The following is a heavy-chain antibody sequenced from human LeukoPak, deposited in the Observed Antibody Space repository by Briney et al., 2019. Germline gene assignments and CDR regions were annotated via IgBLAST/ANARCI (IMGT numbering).Heavy chain of an antibody. Sequence: GGSLRLSCAASEFTFNSYSFNWIRQPPGVGLEWVSSISSGSTYIYYSDSVKGRFTVSRDNAKNSLYLQMNNLRAEDTAVYYCARDPFYYDAAGSDDYWGQGTLVTVSS. CDR2: ISSGSTYI. D-gene: IGHD3-22*01. V-gene: IGHV3-21*01. CDR3: ARDPFYYDAAGSDDY. CDR1: EFTFNSYS. J-gene: IGHJ4*02.